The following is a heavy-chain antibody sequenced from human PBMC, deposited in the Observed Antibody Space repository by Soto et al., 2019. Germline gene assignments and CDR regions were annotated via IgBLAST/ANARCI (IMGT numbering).Heavy chain of an antibody. J-gene: IGHJ3*01. Sequence: GGSLRLSCTASGFTFSSYAMHWVRQAPGKGLERVAVISYDGSDKYYADSVKGRFTISRDNSKNTLYLQMSSLRAEDTAVYFCVRDRDGYNFWGQGTMVTVSS. CDR2: ISYDGSDK. CDR3: VRDRDGYNF. D-gene: IGHD5-12*01. CDR1: GFTFSSYA. V-gene: IGHV3-30-3*01.